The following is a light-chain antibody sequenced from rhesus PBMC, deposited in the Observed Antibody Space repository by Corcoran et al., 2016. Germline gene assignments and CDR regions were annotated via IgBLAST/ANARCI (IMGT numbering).Light chain of an antibody. Sequence: DIQMTQSPSSLSASVGDTVTITCQASQGISSWLAWYQQKPGKAPKLLIYEASSLQSGVPSRFSGSGSGTDFTLTNSSLQPEYFATYYCLQYSSSPYSFGQGTKVEVK. J-gene: IGKJ2*01. CDR3: LQYSSSPYS. CDR1: QGISSW. CDR2: EAS. V-gene: IGKV1-22*01.